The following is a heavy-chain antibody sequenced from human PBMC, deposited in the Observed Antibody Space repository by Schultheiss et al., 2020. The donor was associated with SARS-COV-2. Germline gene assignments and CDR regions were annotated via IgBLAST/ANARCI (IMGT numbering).Heavy chain of an antibody. J-gene: IGHJ4*02. V-gene: IGHV4-34*01. D-gene: IGHD3-22*01. CDR3: AREGSGSIGY. CDR1: GGSFSGYY. CDR2: IYHSGST. Sequence: SETLSLTCAVYGGSFSGYYWSWIRQPPGKGLEWIGSIYHSGSTYYNPSLKSRVTISVDTSKNQFSLKLSSVTAADTAVYYCAREGSGSIGYWGQGTLVTVSS.